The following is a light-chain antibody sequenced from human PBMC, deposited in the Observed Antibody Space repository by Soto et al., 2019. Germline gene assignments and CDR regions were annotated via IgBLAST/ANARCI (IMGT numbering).Light chain of an antibody. J-gene: IGKJ3*01. Sequence: DIQMTQSPTSLSASVGDRVTITCRASQDIRHFVAWYQQKPGKAPKLLSYAASTLQSGVPSRFNGSGSGTDFTLTINSLQPEDVATYSCQKYSSVPVFGPGTKVEIK. CDR3: QKYSSVPV. CDR2: AAS. CDR1: QDIRHF. V-gene: IGKV1-27*01.